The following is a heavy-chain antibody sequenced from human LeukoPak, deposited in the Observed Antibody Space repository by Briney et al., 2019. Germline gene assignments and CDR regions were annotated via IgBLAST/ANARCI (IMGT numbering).Heavy chain of an antibody. CDR3: ARDGSLTVTPLSLSFDY. CDR2: IIPILGLA. CDR1: GGTFSNYS. Sequence: SVMLSCTASGGTFSNYSISWVRQAPGQGLEWMGRIIPILGLANYAQKFQGRVTITADRSTSRAYMELSSLRSEDTAVYYCARDGSLTVTPLSLSFDYWGQGTLVTVSS. J-gene: IGHJ4*02. D-gene: IGHD1-7*01. V-gene: IGHV1-69*04.